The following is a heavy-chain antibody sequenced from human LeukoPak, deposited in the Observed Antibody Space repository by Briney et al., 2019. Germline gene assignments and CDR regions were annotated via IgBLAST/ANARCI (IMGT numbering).Heavy chain of an antibody. CDR3: AREVMTTVTTSPENYWYFDL. CDR2: IIPIFGTA. J-gene: IGHJ2*01. D-gene: IGHD4-11*01. Sequence: SVKVSCKASGGTFSSYAISWVRQAPGQGLEWMGGIIPIFGTANHAQKFQGRVTITTDESTSTAYMELSSLRSEDTAVYYCAREVMTTVTTSPENYWYFDLWGRGTLVTVSS. CDR1: GGTFSSYA. V-gene: IGHV1-69*05.